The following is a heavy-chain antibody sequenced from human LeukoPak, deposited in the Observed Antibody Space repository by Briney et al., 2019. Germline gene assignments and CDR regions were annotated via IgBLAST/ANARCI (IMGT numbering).Heavy chain of an antibody. CDR2: IYSSGST. CDR1: GDSISSGGYY. CDR3: ARTDNSGYYIDY. V-gene: IGHV4-31*03. Sequence: SETLSLTCTVYGDSISSGGYYWSWIRQHPGKGLEWIGYIYSSGSTYYNPSLKSRVTISLYTSQNQFSLELSSVTAADTAMFYCARTDNSGYYIDYWGQGTLVTVSS. D-gene: IGHD3-22*01. J-gene: IGHJ4*02.